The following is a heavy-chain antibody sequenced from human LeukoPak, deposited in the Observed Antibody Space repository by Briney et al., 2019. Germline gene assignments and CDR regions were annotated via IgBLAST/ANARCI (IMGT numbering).Heavy chain of an antibody. CDR1: GFTFSSYS. CDR2: IWYDGSNK. D-gene: IGHD6-13*01. V-gene: IGHV3-33*08. CDR3: ARDAYSSSWYFDY. Sequence: GGSLRLSCAASGFTFSSYSMNWVRQAPGKGLEWVAVIWYDGSNKYYADSVKGRFTISRDNSKNTLYLQMNSLRAEDTAVYYCARDAYSSSWYFDYWGQGTLVTVSS. J-gene: IGHJ4*02.